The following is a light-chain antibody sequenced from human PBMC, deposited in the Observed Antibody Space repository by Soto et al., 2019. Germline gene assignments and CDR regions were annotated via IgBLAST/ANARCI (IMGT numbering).Light chain of an antibody. CDR1: SSNIGAGSD. J-gene: IGLJ2*01. Sequence: QSVLTQPPSVSGAPGQRVTISCTGASSNIGAGSDVPWYQQLPGTAPKLLIFNDSNRPSGVPDRFSGSKSGTSASLAITGLQADDEADYYCQSYDSSLTVVVFGGGTKLTVL. CDR3: QSYDSSLTVVV. V-gene: IGLV1-40*01. CDR2: NDS.